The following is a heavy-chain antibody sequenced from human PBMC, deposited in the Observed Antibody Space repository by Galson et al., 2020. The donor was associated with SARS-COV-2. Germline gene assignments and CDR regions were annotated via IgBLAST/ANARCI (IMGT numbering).Heavy chain of an antibody. V-gene: IGHV3-21*01. CDR3: VRDASWAMFAMDV. J-gene: IGHJ6*02. Sequence: GGSLRLSCAVSGFAFNIYSMNWVRHVPGKGLEWVSGISSGSDYIYYADSVKGRFTISRDNAKNSLYLQMNSLRAEDTAIYYCVRDASWAMFAMDVWGQGTAVTVSS. CDR1: GFAFNIYS. D-gene: IGHD3-10*02. CDR2: ISSGSDYI.